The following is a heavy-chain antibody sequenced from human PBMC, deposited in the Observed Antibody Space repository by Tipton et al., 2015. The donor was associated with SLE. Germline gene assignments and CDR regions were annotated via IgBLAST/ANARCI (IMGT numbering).Heavy chain of an antibody. CDR3: ARGGASSKWLDP. J-gene: IGHJ5*02. CDR2: INHSGRI. V-gene: IGHV4-34*01. Sequence: TLSLTCTVSGGSISSYYWSWIRQPPGKGLGWIGDINHSGRIDYNPSLMSRVTISEATSTNQFSLTLTSVTAADTGVYYCARGGASSKWLDPWGQGTLVTVSS. D-gene: IGHD6-6*01. CDR1: GGSISSYY.